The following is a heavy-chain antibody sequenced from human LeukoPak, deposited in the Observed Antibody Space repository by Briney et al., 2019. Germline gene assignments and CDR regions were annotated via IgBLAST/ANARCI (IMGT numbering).Heavy chain of an antibody. Sequence: SETLSLTCTVSGGSIRSYYWGWIRQPPGKGLEWLGYIYDSGSANYNPSLKSRVTISVDISKNSFSLMLTSVTAADTAVYYCARRDGAFDIWGQGTMVTVSS. CDR3: ARRDGAFDI. D-gene: IGHD5-24*01. CDR2: IYDSGSA. V-gene: IGHV4-59*08. J-gene: IGHJ3*02. CDR1: GGSIRSYY.